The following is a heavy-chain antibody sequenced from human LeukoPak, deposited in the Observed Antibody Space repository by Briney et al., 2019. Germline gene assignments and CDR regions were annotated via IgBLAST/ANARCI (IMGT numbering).Heavy chain of an antibody. CDR2: IYYSGST. J-gene: IGHJ5*02. D-gene: IGHD6-13*01. CDR1: GGSISSYY. CDR3: ARAYSSSWGWFDP. Sequence: SETLSLTCTVSGGSISSYYWSWIRQPPGKGLEWIGYIYYSGSTNYNPSLKSRVTISVDTSKNQSSLKLSSVTAADTAVYYCARAYSSSWGWFDPWGQGTLVTVSS. V-gene: IGHV4-59*01.